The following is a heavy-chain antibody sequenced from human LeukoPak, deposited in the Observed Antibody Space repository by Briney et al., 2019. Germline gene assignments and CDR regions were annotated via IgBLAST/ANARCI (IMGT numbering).Heavy chain of an antibody. J-gene: IGHJ6*02. D-gene: IGHD2-2*01. CDR3: ASRDIVVVPAARAYYGMDV. Sequence: ASFKISCKASGYTLTSYAMTWVRQVPGQGLEWMGWLITDTGNPTYAQGFTGRFVFSLDTSVSTAYLQISSLKAEDTAVYYCASRDIVVVPAARAYYGMDVWGQGTTVTVSS. CDR2: LITDTGNP. CDR1: GYTLTSYA. V-gene: IGHV7-4-1*02.